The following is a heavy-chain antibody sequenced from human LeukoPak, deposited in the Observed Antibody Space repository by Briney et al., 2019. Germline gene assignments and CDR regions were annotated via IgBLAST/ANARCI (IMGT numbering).Heavy chain of an antibody. CDR2: INPNSGGT. CDR3: ASHTYSGSYYDAFDI. V-gene: IGHV1-2*02. D-gene: IGHD1-26*01. J-gene: IGHJ3*02. Sequence: ASVKVSCKASGYTFTGYYMHWVRQAPGQGLEWMGWINPNSGGTNYAQKFQGRVTMTRDTSISTAYMELSRLRSDDTAVYYCASHTYSGSYYDAFDIWGQRTMVTVSS. CDR1: GYTFTGYY.